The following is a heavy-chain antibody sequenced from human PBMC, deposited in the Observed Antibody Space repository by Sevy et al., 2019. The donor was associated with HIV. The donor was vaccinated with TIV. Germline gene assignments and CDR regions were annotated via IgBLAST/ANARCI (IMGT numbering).Heavy chain of an antibody. D-gene: IGHD3-22*01. CDR1: GFTFSTYW. CDR3: ARGNSGCFDY. V-gene: IGHV3-7*04. Sequence: GGSLRLSCAASGFTFSTYWMHWVRQAPGKGLEWVANIKQDESEKYYVASVKGRFTISRDNAKNSLYLQMNSLRPGDTAVYYCARGNSGCFDYWGQGTLVTVSS. J-gene: IGHJ4*02. CDR2: IKQDESEK.